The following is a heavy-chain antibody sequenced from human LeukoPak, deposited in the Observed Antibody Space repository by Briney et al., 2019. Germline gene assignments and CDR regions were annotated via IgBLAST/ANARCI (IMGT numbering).Heavy chain of an antibody. V-gene: IGHV3-48*03. J-gene: IGHJ6*02. CDR2: ISSSGTTI. CDR1: VVTFRSYD. CDR3: AKALATRHMDV. Sequence: GGALRLSCAASVVTFRSYDMNWGRQAPGKGLEWLLYISSSGTTIYYADSVKGRFTISRDNAKTSLYLQMSSLRAEDTAVYYCAKALATRHMDVWGQGTTVTVSS.